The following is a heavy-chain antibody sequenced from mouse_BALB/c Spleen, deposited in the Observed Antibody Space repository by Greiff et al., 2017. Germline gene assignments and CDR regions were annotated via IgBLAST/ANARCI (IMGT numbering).Heavy chain of an antibody. V-gene: IGHV14-3*02. CDR3: ARSTMTAWFGY. J-gene: IGHJ3*01. CDR1: GFNIKDTY. Sequence: EVQLQQSGAELVKPGASVKLSCTASGFNIKDTYMHWVKQRPEQGLEWIGRIDPANGNTKYDPKFQGKATITADTSSNTAYLQLSSLTSEDTAVYYCARSTMTAWFGYWGQGTGHCLC. CDR2: IDPANGNT. D-gene: IGHD2-4*01.